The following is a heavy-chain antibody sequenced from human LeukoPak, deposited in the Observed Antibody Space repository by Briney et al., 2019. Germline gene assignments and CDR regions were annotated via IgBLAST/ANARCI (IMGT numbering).Heavy chain of an antibody. CDR1: GGSISSGGYY. D-gene: IGHD3-16*01. CDR3: ARPAWGSPPLYGMDV. CDR2: IYYSGST. Sequence: PSQTLSLTCTVSGGSISSGGYYWSWIRQHPGKGLEWIGYIYYSGSTYYNPSLKSRVTISVDTSKNQFSLKLSSVTAADTAVYYWARPAWGSPPLYGMDVWGQGTTVTVSS. V-gene: IGHV4-31*03. J-gene: IGHJ6*02.